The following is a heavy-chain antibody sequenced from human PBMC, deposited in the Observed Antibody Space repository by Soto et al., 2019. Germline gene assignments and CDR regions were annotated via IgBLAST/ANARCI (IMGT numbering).Heavy chain of an antibody. J-gene: IGHJ6*03. V-gene: IGHV4-59*08. CDR3: ARKISVYYYYMDV. CDR2: IYYSGST. Sequence: PSETQSLTWTVAEGYSINYDGSWIQQPPGKGLEWIGYIYYSGSTNYNPSLKSRVTISVDTSKNQFSLKLSSVTAADTAVYYCARKISVYYYYMDVWGKGTTVTVSS. CDR1: EGYSINYD.